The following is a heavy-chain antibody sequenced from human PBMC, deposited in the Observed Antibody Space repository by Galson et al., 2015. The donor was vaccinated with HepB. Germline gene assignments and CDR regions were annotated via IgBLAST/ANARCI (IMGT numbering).Heavy chain of an antibody. V-gene: IGHV1-24*01. CDR3: ATLGLTMVRGVGFWFDP. J-gene: IGHJ5*02. CDR2: FDPEDGET. Sequence: SVKVSCKVSGYTLTELSMHWVRQAPGKGLEWMGGFDPEDGETIYAQKFQGRVTMTEDTSTDTAYMELSSLRSEDTAVYYCATLGLTMVRGVGFWFDPWDQGTLVTVSS. D-gene: IGHD3-10*01. CDR1: GYTLTELS.